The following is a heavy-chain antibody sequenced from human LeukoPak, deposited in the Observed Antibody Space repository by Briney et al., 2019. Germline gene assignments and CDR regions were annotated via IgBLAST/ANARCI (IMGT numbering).Heavy chain of an antibody. J-gene: IGHJ3*02. CDR3: AKAGNREKPGVVAARSAFDI. V-gene: IGHV1-69-2*01. CDR2: VDPEDGET. D-gene: IGHD2-15*01. Sequence: ASVKVSCKVSGYTFTDYYMHWVQQAPGKGLEWMGLVDPEDGETIYAEKFQGRVTITADTSTDTAYMELSSLRAEDTAVYYCAKAGNREKPGVVAARSAFDIWGQGTMVTVSS. CDR1: GYTFTDYY.